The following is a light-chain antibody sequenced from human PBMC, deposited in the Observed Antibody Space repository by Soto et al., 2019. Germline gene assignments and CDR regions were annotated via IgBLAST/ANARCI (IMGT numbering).Light chain of an antibody. J-gene: IGLJ1*01. V-gene: IGLV2-14*01. CDR1: SSDVGGYNY. CDR2: EVS. CDR3: SSYTSSSRGV. Sequence: QLVLTQPASVSGSPGQSITISCTGTSSDVGGYNYVSWYQQHPGKAPKLMIYEVSNRPSGVSNRFSGSKSGNTASLTISGLQAEDEADYYCSSYTSSSRGVFGTGTKVTVL.